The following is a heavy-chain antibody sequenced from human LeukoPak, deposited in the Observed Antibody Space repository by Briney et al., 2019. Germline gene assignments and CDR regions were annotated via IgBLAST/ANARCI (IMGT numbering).Heavy chain of an antibody. V-gene: IGHV3-74*01. CDR3: ARVSSSSWYGSLDY. CDR1: GFTFSVSA. D-gene: IGHD6-13*01. Sequence: GGSLRLSCAASGFTFSVSAMYWVRQASGKGLEWVSRISSDGSITSYADSVKGRFTISRDNSKNTLYLQMNSLRAEDTAVYYCARVSSSSWYGSLDYWGQGTLVTVSS. J-gene: IGHJ4*02. CDR2: ISSDGSIT.